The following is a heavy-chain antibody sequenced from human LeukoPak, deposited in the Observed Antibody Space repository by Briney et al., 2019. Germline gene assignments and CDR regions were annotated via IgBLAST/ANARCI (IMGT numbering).Heavy chain of an antibody. CDR3: VTAEGPTGLYYFDY. Sequence: GGSLRLSCAVSGFTFSGYSMNWVRQAPGKGLEWVSFISGSSSAKYYADSVKGRFTISRDNANSSLYLQMNSLRGEDTAVYYCVTAEGPTGLYYFDYWGQGTLVTVSS. CDR1: GFTFSGYS. V-gene: IGHV3-48*04. J-gene: IGHJ4*02. CDR2: ISGSSSAK.